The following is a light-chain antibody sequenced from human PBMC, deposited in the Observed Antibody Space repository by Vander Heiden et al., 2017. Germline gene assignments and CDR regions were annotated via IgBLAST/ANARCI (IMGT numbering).Light chain of an antibody. J-gene: IGKJ4*01. CDR1: QDISIY. V-gene: IGKV1-9*01. CDR2: GAS. Sequence: TQLTPSPSSLSASVGDRVTITCRASQDISIYLAWYQQKPGEAPKLLIYGASTLQSGVPSRFSGSGSGTDFTLTISSLQPEDSATYYCQQLDNYPLTFGGGTKVEIK. CDR3: QQLDNYPLT.